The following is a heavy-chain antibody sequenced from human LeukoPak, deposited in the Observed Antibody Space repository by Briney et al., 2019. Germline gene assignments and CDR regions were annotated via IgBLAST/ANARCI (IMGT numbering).Heavy chain of an antibody. D-gene: IGHD2-15*01. CDR3: ARDRCTDGSCYSDY. V-gene: IGHV4-59*12. Sequence: SETLSLTCTVSGGSISSYYGSWIRQPPGKGLEWIGYIYYSGSTNYNPSLKSRVTISVDTSKNRFSLKLSSVTAADTAVYYCARDRCTDGSCYSDYWGQGTLVTVSS. CDR1: GGSISSYY. J-gene: IGHJ4*02. CDR2: IYYSGST.